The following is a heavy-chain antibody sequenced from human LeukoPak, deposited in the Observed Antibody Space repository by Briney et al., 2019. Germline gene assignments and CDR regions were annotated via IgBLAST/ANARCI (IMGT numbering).Heavy chain of an antibody. V-gene: IGHV3-23*01. CDR2: ISDLGGSP. CDR3: ARDIGPGYSSGFN. D-gene: IGHD2-8*02. J-gene: IGHJ4*02. CDR1: GFTFSNYA. Sequence: QAGGSLRLSCAASGFTFSNYAMTWVRQAPGKGLEWVSTISDLGGSPHYAGSVKGRFTISRDNSKNTLYLQMNSLRAEDTAVYYCARDIGPGYSSGFNWGQGTLVTVSS.